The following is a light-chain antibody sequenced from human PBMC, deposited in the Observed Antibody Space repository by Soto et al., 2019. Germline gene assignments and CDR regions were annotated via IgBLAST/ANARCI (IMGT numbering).Light chain of an antibody. CDR3: QQYNNWTIT. Sequence: EIVMTQSPATLSVSPGERVTLSCRASQNIISNLAWYQQKPDQAPRLLIYGASTRATGIPARFSGSGSGTEFTLTISSLQSEDFAVYYCQQYNNWTITFGQGTRLQIK. V-gene: IGKV3-15*01. J-gene: IGKJ5*01. CDR1: QNIISN. CDR2: GAS.